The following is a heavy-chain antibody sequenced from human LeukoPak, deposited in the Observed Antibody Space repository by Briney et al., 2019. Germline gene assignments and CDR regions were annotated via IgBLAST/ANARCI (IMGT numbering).Heavy chain of an antibody. Sequence: PSETLSLTCTVSGGSISSYYWSWIRQPPGKGLEWIGYIYYSGSTNYNPSLKSRVTISVDTSKNQFSLKLSSVTAADTAVYYCARDYQRGYSYGYSPAYNWFDPWGQGTLVTVSS. V-gene: IGHV4-59*01. CDR3: ARDYQRGYSYGYSPAYNWFDP. J-gene: IGHJ5*02. D-gene: IGHD5-18*01. CDR1: GGSISSYY. CDR2: IYYSGST.